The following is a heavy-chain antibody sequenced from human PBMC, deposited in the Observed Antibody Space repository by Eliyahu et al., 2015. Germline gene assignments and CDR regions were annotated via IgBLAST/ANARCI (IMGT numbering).Heavy chain of an antibody. V-gene: IGHV1-69*01. D-gene: IGHD2-15*01. CDR2: IIPAFDRP. Sequence: QVQLVQSGAEVKKPGSSVKVSCKASGGSFSTYTISWVRQAPGQGLEWMGGIIPAFDRPNYAQKFQGRVTITADESTSTAYMQLSSLRFEDTAVYYCALEGGTSGPRWFDPWGRGTLVIVSS. J-gene: IGHJ5*02. CDR3: ALEGGTSGPRWFDP. CDR1: GGSFSTYT.